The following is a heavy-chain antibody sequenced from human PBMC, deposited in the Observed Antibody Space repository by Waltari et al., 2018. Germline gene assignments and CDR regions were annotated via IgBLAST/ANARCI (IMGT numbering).Heavy chain of an antibody. J-gene: IGHJ6*03. D-gene: IGHD3-3*01. V-gene: IGHV3-9*01. CDR1: GFNFQDYG. Sequence: EVQLVESGGGLVQPGGSLTLSCAGSGFNFQDYGMHWPRQPPGKGLEWVSGITYNSSAIGYADSVKGRFTISRDNARHSLSLQMNSLRPEDTALYFCAKTPWSGRYYSYYYMDVWGKGTTVTVSS. CDR2: ITYNSSAI. CDR3: AKTPWSGRYYSYYYMDV.